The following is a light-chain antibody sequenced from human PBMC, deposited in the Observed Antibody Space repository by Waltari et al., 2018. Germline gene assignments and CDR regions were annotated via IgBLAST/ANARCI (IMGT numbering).Light chain of an antibody. V-gene: IGKV1-39*01. CDR1: QSIRNY. Sequence: DIQMTQSPSSLSASVGDRVTITCRASQSIRNYLNWYQEKPGKAPTLLIYAASSLQSGGPSRFSGSGSGTDFTRTISSLQPEDFATYYCQQSYSTPRTFGQGTKLEIK. J-gene: IGKJ2*01. CDR2: AAS. CDR3: QQSYSTPRT.